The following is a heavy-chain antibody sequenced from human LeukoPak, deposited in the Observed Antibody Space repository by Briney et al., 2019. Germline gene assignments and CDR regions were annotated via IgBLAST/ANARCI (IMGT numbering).Heavy chain of an antibody. CDR2: TFSSGNT. Sequence: SETLSLTCTVSGGSVSSSSYYWGWIRQPPGKGLEWIGSTFSSGNTYDNPSLKSRVTISVDTSKNQFSLQLNSVTPEDTAVYFCARDDLQLVRRLGGTTEYYYYYYMDVWGKGTTVTVSS. CDR3: ARDDLQLVRRLGGTTEYYYYYYMDV. D-gene: IGHD6-13*01. J-gene: IGHJ6*03. V-gene: IGHV4-39*02. CDR1: GGSVSSSSYY.